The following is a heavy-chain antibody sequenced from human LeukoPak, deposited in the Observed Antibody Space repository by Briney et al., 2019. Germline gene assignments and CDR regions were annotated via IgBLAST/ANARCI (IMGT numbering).Heavy chain of an antibody. V-gene: IGHV1-24*01. CDR1: GYTLTELS. Sequence: ASVKVSCKVSGYTLTELSMHWVRQAPGKGLEWMGGFDPEDGETTYAQKFQGRVTMTEDTSTDTAYMELSSLRSEDTAVYYCATNSSITPDAFDIWGQGTMVTVSS. CDR3: ATNSSITPDAFDI. CDR2: FDPEDGET. D-gene: IGHD1-14*01. J-gene: IGHJ3*02.